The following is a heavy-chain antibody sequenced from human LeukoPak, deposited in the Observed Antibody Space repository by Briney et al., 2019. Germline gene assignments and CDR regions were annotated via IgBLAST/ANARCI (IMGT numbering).Heavy chain of an antibody. D-gene: IGHD3-3*01. CDR3: AREVFFQFDN. CDR2: IAASGNDR. J-gene: IGHJ4*02. CDR1: TFTFSNYW. V-gene: IGHV3-7*03. Sequence: PGGSLRLSCAASTFTFSNYWMSWVRQAPGRGLEWVATIAASGNDRDYEDALQGRFTISRDNARNSLSLQIDSLRAEDTAQYYCAREVFFQFDNWGQGALVTVSS.